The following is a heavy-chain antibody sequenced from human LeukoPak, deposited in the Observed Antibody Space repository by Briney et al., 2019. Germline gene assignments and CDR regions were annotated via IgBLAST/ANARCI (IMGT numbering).Heavy chain of an antibody. V-gene: IGHV3-74*01. CDR1: GLTFSDFW. D-gene: IGHD5-18*01. J-gene: IGHJ4*02. CDR2: VKGDGRTT. Sequence: GGSLRLSCAASGLTFSDFWMHWVRQPPGKGLVWVALVKGDGRTTIYADSVKGRFTISRDNAENTRYLQMNSLGADDSGVYYCSTGHSYGYDYWGQGVLVTVSS. CDR3: STGHSYGYDY.